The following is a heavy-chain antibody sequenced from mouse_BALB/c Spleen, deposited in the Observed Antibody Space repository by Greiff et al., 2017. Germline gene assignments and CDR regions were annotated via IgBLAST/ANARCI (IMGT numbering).Heavy chain of an antibody. CDR2: ISSGSSTI. Sequence: EVQVVESGGGLVQPGGSRKLSCAASGFTFSSFGMHWVRQAPEKGLEWVAYISSGSSTIYYADTVKGRFTISRDNPKNTLFLQMTSLRSEDTAMYYCARLGRNLFDDWGQGTTLTVSS. CDR3: ARLGRNLFDD. V-gene: IGHV5-17*02. J-gene: IGHJ2*01. CDR1: GFTFSSFG. D-gene: IGHD3-3*01.